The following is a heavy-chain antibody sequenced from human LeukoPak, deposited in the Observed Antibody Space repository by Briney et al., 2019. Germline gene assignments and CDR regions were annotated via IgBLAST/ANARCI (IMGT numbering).Heavy chain of an antibody. CDR1: GFTFSSYG. CDR2: ISYDGSNK. CDR3: AKLSLLTGPLS. J-gene: IGHJ5*02. Sequence: PGRSLRLSCAASGFTFSSYGMHWVRQAPGKGLEWVAVISYDGSNKYYADSVKGRFTISRDNSKNTLYLQMNSLRAEDTAVYYCAKLSLLTGPLSWGQGTLVTVSS. V-gene: IGHV3-30*18. D-gene: IGHD3-9*01.